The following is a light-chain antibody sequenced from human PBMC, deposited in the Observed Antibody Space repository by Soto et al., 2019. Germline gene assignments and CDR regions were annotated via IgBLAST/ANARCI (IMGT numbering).Light chain of an antibody. J-gene: IGKJ4*01. V-gene: IGKV3-11*01. CDR2: DAS. CDR1: QSVSSY. CDR3: QQRSNWTLT. Sequence: EIVLTQSPATRSLSPGERATLSCRASQSVSSYLAWYQQKPGQAPRLLIYDASNRATGIPARFSGSGSGTDCTLTISSLENEDFAVYYCQQRSNWTLTFGGGTKVDIK.